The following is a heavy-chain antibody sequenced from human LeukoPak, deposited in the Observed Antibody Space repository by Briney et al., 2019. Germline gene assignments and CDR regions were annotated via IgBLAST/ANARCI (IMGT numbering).Heavy chain of an antibody. CDR2: IYYSGST. J-gene: IGHJ4*02. D-gene: IGHD3-10*01. V-gene: IGHV4-61*01. Sequence: SETLSLTCTVSGGSVGSGSYYWNWIRQPPGKGLEWIGYIYYSGSTNYNPSLKSRVTISVDTSKNQFSLKLSSVTAADTAVYYCARDIMVRGVWSDYWGQGTLVTVSS. CDR1: GGSVGSGSYY. CDR3: ARDIMVRGVWSDY.